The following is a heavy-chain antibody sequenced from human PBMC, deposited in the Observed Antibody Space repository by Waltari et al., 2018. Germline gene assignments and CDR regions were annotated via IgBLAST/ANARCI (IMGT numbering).Heavy chain of an antibody. J-gene: IGHJ5*02. CDR3: ARHPLGEGRVLDP. D-gene: IGHD3-10*01. CDR2: IYYSGST. V-gene: IGHV4-59*08. CDR1: GGSISSYY. Sequence: QVQLQESGPGLVKPSETLSLTCTVSGGSISSYYWSWIRQPPGKGLEWIGYIYYSGSTNYNPSLKSRVTISVDTSKNQFSLKLSSVTAADTAVYYCARHPLGEGRVLDPWGQGTLVTVSS.